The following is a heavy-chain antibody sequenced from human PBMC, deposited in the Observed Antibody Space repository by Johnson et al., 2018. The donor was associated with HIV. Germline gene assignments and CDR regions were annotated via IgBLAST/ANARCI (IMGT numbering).Heavy chain of an antibody. J-gene: IGHJ3*01. D-gene: IGHD5-18*01. CDR2: ISSTGTTI. Sequence: VQLVESGGGLVQPGGSLKVSCAGFGFTFSGSAMNWVRQAPGKGLEWVSYISSTGTTIYYADSVKGRFTISRDNAMKSPYLQINSLRAEDTAVYYCARNRAVSYGYRGAFDFWGQGTMVTGSS. CDR3: ARNRAVSYGYRGAFDF. V-gene: IGHV3-48*03. CDR1: GFTFSGSA.